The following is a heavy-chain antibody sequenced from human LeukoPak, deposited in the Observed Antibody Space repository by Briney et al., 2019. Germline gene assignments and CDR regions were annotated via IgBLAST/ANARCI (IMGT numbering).Heavy chain of an antibody. D-gene: IGHD6-13*01. V-gene: IGHV3-21*01. Sequence: TSGGSLRLSCAASGFTFSTYSMNWVRQAPGKGLEWVSSISGSSTYIYYADSVKGRFTISRDNAKNSLYLQMNSLRAEDTAVYYCASQIWGSSAPSGYWGQGTLVTVSS. J-gene: IGHJ4*02. CDR2: ISGSSTYI. CDR1: GFTFSTYS. CDR3: ASQIWGSSAPSGY.